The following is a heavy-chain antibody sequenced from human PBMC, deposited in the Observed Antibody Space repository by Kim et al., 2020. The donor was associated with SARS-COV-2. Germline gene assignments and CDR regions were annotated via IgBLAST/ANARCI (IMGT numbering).Heavy chain of an antibody. CDR3: ARGPSYREMATINYYYGMDV. J-gene: IGHJ6*02. CDR2: ISSSSSYI. Sequence: GGSLRLSCAASGFTFSSYSMNWVRQAPGKGLEWVSSISSSSSYIYYADSVKGRFTISRDNAKNSLYLQMNSLRAEDTAVYYCARGPSYREMATINYYYGMDVWGQGTTVTVSS. CDR1: GFTFSSYS. V-gene: IGHV3-21*01. D-gene: IGHD5-12*01.